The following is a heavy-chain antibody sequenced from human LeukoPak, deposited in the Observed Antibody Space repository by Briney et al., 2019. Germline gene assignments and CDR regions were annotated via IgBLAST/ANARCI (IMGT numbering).Heavy chain of an antibody. CDR1: GFTSTSYW. V-gene: IGHV3-74*01. Sequence: GGSLRLSCAASGFTSTSYWMHWVRQAPGKGLVWVSRISSDGSSTMDSVKGRFTISRDNSKNTLYLQMNSLRAEDTAVYYCAKETNSYGSFDYWGQGTLVTVSS. J-gene: IGHJ4*02. D-gene: IGHD5-18*01. CDR3: AKETNSYGSFDY. CDR2: ISSDGSST.